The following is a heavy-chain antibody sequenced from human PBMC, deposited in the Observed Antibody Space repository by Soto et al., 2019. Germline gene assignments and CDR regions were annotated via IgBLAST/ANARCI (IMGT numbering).Heavy chain of an antibody. Sequence: QVQLVQSGAEVKKPGSSVKVSCKASGGTFSSYAISWVRQAPGQGLEWMGGIIPIFGTANYAQKFQGRVTITADKSTSTAYMELSSLRSEDTAVYYCARAQHDWWSGEFPDLWYFDLWGRGTLVTVSS. J-gene: IGHJ2*01. V-gene: IGHV1-69*06. CDR1: GGTFSSYA. CDR3: ARAQHDWWSGEFPDLWYFDL. D-gene: IGHD3-3*01. CDR2: IIPIFGTA.